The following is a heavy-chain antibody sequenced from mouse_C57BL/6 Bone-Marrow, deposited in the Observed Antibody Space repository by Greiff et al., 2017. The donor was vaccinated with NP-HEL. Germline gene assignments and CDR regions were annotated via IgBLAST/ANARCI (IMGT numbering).Heavy chain of an antibody. CDR3: ARRSSNPFAY. J-gene: IGHJ3*01. Sequence: EVQRVESGGGLVKPGGSLKLSCAASGFTFSDYGMHWVRQAPEKGLEWVAYISSGSSTIYYADTVKGRFTISRDNAKNTLFLQITSLRSEDTAMYYCARRSSNPFAYWGQGTLVTVSA. V-gene: IGHV5-17*01. CDR1: GFTFSDYG. CDR2: ISSGSSTI. D-gene: IGHD2-5*01.